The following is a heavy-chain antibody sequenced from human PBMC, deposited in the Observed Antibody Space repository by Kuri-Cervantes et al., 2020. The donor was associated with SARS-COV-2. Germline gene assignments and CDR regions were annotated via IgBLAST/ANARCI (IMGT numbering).Heavy chain of an antibody. CDR2: IKQDGSEK. CDR1: GFTFSSYW. V-gene: IGHV3-7*03. CDR3: AREMKEGAVMGAFDI. D-gene: IGHD1-26*01. Sequence: GGSLRLSCAASGFTFSSYWMSWVRQAPGKGLEWVANIKQDGSEKYYVDSVKGRFTISRDNSKNTLYLQMNSLRAEDTAVYYCAREMKEGAVMGAFDIWGQGTMVTVSS. J-gene: IGHJ3*02.